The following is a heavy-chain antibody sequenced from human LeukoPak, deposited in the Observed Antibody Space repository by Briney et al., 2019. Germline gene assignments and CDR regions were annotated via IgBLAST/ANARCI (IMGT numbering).Heavy chain of an antibody. J-gene: IGHJ4*02. CDR1: GASINTYY. V-gene: IGHV4-59*01. D-gene: IGHD3-10*01. Sequence: SETLSLTCTVSGASINTYYWSWIRQPPGKGLEWIGYIYYSGTTSYNPSLKTRVTISIDTSKNQFSLKLSSVTLADTAVYYCARVLRPMASQYYFDYWGQGTLVTVSS. CDR3: ARVLRPMASQYYFDY. CDR2: IYYSGTT.